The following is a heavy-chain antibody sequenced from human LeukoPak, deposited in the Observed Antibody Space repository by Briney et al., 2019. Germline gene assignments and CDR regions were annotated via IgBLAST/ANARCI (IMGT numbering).Heavy chain of an antibody. J-gene: IGHJ4*02. CDR1: GFTFSSYA. CDR3: ASYYYGSGSWH. D-gene: IGHD3-10*01. V-gene: IGHV3-48*04. CDR2: ISSSGSTI. Sequence: GGSLRLSCAASGFTFSSYAMSWVRQAPGKGLEWVSYISSSGSTIYYADSVKGRFTISRDNAKNSLYLQMNSLRAEDTAVYYCASYYYGSGSWHWGQGTLVTVSS.